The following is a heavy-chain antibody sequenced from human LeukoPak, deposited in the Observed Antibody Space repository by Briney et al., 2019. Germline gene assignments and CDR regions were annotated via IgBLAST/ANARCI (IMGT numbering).Heavy chain of an antibody. CDR3: ARVGIYYGSGSYYYFDY. CDR2: INSDGSST. V-gene: IGHV3-74*01. D-gene: IGHD3-10*01. CDR1: GFTFSSYG. J-gene: IGHJ4*02. Sequence: GGSLRLSCAASGFTFSSYGMSWVRQAPGKGLEWVSRINSDGSSTSYADSVKGRFTISRDNAKNTLYLQMNSLRAEDTAVYYCARVGIYYGSGSYYYFDYWGQGTLVTVSS.